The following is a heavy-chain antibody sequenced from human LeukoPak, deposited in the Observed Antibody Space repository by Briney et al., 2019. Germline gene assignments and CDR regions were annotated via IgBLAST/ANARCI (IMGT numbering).Heavy chain of an antibody. D-gene: IGHD3-22*01. CDR1: GTTLSNYG. V-gene: IGHV3-23*01. CDR3: AKRGVVIRVILVGFHREANYFDS. Sequence: GGSLRLACTVSGTTLSNYGIRSGRQAPGRGLEWVAGISGRGGGTKYAESAKGRFTISRDNPKNTLYLQMSSLRAEDTAVYFCAKRGVVIRVILVGFHREANYFDSWGQGALVTVSS. J-gene: IGHJ4*02. CDR2: ISGRGGGT.